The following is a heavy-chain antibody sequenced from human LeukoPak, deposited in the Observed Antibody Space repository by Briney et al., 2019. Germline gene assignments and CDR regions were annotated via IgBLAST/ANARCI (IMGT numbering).Heavy chain of an antibody. Sequence: PSETLSLTCAVYGGSFSGYYWSWLRQPPGKGLEWIGEINHSGSTNYNPSLKSRVTISVDTSKNQFSLKLSSVTAADTAVYYCARLGYCSGGSCYPIDYWGQGTLVTVSS. CDR1: GGSFSGYY. D-gene: IGHD2-15*01. J-gene: IGHJ4*02. CDR2: INHSGST. CDR3: ARLGYCSGGSCYPIDY. V-gene: IGHV4-34*01.